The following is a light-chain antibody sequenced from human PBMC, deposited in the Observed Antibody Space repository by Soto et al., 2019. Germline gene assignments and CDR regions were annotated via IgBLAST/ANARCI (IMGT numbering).Light chain of an antibody. J-gene: IGKJ1*01. V-gene: IGKV3-20*01. Sequence: EIVLTQSPGTLSLSPGERATLSCRASQSVSSSYLAWYQQKPGQAPRLVIYGAFTRATGIPDRFIGSGSGTDFSLTISRLEPEDFAVYYCQQSPGTFGQGTKVDIK. CDR1: QSVSSSY. CDR2: GAF. CDR3: QQSPGT.